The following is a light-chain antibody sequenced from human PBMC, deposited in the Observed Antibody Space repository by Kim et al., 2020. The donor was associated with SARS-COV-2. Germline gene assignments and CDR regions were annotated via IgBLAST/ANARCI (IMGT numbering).Light chain of an antibody. V-gene: IGLV2-14*03. CDR3: SSYTSSSTWV. Sequence: GQSITISCTGTSSDVGGYNYVSWYQQQPGKAPKLMIYDGSNRPSGVCNRFSGSKSGNTASLTISGLLAEDEADYYCSSYTSSSTWVFGGGTKLTVL. CDR1: SSDVGGYNY. CDR2: DGS. J-gene: IGLJ3*02.